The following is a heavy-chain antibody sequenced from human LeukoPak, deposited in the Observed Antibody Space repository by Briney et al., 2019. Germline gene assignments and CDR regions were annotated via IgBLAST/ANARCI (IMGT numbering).Heavy chain of an antibody. CDR1: GGTFSSYA. D-gene: IGHD3-10*01. J-gene: IGHJ4*02. Sequence: SVKVSCKASGGTFSSYAISWVRQAPGQGLEWMGGIIPIFGTANYAQKFQGRVTITADESTSTAYMELSSLRSEDTAVYYCARTDSYYYGSESRSLDYWGQGTLVTVSS. CDR2: IIPIFGTA. CDR3: ARTDSYYYGSESRSLDY. V-gene: IGHV1-69*13.